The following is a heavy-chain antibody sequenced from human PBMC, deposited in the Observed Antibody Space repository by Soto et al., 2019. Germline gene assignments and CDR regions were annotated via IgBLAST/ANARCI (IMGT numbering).Heavy chain of an antibody. CDR2: MKSNSGNT. Sequence: QVQLVQSGAEVKKPGASVKVSCKASGYTFTSYDINWVRQATGQGLEWMGWMKSNSGNTGYAQKFQGKVTMPRNTSISTAYMELSRLRSEEQAVYYCARERTGTTSMDVWGQGTAVTVSS. J-gene: IGHJ6*02. CDR1: GYTFTSYD. CDR3: ARERTGTTSMDV. V-gene: IGHV1-8*01. D-gene: IGHD1-1*01.